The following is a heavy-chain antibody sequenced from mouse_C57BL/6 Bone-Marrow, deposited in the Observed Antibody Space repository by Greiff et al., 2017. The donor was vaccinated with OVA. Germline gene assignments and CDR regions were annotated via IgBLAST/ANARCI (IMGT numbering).Heavy chain of an antibody. CDR2: INPNYGTT. D-gene: IGHD1-1*01. J-gene: IGHJ1*03. CDR3: AVYYGSSYRYFDV. Sequence: EVQLQQSGPELVKPGASVKISCKASGYSFTDYNMNWVKQSNGQSLEWIGVINPNYGTTSYNQKFKGKATLTVDQSSSTAYMQLNSLTSEDSAVYYGAVYYGSSYRYFDVWGTGTTVTVSS. V-gene: IGHV1-39*01. CDR1: GYSFTDYN.